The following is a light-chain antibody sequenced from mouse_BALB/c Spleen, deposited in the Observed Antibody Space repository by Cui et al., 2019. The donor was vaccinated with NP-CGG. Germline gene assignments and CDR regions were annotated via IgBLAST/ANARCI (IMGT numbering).Light chain of an antibody. J-gene: IGLJ1*01. CDR2: GTN. Sequence: QAVVTQESALTTSPGKTVTLTCCSSTGAVTTSNYANWVQKKPDHLFTGLIGGTNNRAPGVPARFSGSLIGDKAALTITGAQTEDEAIYFCALWYSNHWVFGGGTKLTVL. CDR3: ALWYSNHWV. V-gene: IGLV1*01. CDR1: TGAVTTSNY.